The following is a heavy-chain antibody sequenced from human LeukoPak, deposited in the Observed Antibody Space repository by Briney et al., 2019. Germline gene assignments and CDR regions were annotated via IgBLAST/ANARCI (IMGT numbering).Heavy chain of an antibody. Sequence: GGSLRLSCAASGFTFSSCGMTWVRQAPGKGLEWVSSISGSDDGTYYADSVKGRFTISRDNSKNTLYLQMNSLRVEDTAVYYCARGGYCSTTSCYTVGGMDVWGQGTTVTVSS. V-gene: IGHV3-23*01. CDR2: ISGSDDGT. CDR1: GFTFSSCG. J-gene: IGHJ6*02. CDR3: ARGGYCSTTSCYTVGGMDV. D-gene: IGHD2-2*02.